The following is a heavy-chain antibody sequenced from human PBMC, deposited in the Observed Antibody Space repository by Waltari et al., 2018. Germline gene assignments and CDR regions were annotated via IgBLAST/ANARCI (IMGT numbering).Heavy chain of an antibody. V-gene: IGHV4-59*01. CDR3: ARDRWNQQLGYYFDY. CDR1: GGSISSYY. Sequence: QVQLQESGPGLVKPSETLSLTCTVSGGSISSYYWSWIRQPPGKGLEWIVYIYYSGSTNYNPSLKSRVTISVDTSKNQFSLKLSSVTAADTAVYYCARDRWNQQLGYYFDYWGQGTLVTVSS. J-gene: IGHJ4*02. CDR2: IYYSGST. D-gene: IGHD6-13*01.